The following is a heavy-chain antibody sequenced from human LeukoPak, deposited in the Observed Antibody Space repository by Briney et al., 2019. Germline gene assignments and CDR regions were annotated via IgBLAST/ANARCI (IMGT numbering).Heavy chain of an antibody. CDR1: GGSISSYF. CDR3: ARQAGYYDRFAY. D-gene: IGHD3-22*01. J-gene: IGHJ4*02. Sequence: SETLSLTRTLSGGSISSYFLSWIREPPGKGLEWIGYIYYSESTKYKPSLKSRVPIYVDTSKNHFSLILSTVPAADTAVYYCARQAGYYDRFAYWGQGTMVTVSS. CDR2: IYYSEST. V-gene: IGHV4-59*08.